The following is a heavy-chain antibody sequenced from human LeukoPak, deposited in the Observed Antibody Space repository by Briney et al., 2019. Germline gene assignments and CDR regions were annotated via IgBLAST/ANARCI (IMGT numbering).Heavy chain of an antibody. V-gene: IGHV3-64*01. CDR1: GFTISSYA. Sequence: GGSLRLSCADSGFTISSYAIHWVRQAPGKGLEYVSAISSNGGSTYYANSVKGRFTISRDNSKNTLYLQMGSLRAEDMAVYYCARGTVTTFLDYWGQGALVTVSS. D-gene: IGHD4-17*01. CDR3: ARGTVTTFLDY. CDR2: ISSNGGST. J-gene: IGHJ4*02.